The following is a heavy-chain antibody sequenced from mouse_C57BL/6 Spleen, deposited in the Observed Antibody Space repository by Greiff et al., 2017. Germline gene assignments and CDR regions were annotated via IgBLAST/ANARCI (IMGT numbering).Heavy chain of an antibody. J-gene: IGHJ3*01. CDR3: ARDRDGDLTL. V-gene: IGHV3-6*01. Sequence: VQLQQSGPGLVKPSQSLSLTCSVTGYSITSGYYWNWIRQFPGNKLEWMGYISYDGSNNYNPSLKNRISITRDTSKNQFFLKLNSVTTEDTATYYCARDRDGDLTLWGQGTLVTVSA. CDR1: GYSITSGYY. CDR2: ISYDGSN. D-gene: IGHD2-13*01.